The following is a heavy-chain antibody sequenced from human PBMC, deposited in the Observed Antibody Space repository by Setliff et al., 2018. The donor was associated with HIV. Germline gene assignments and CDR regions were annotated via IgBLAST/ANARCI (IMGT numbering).Heavy chain of an antibody. V-gene: IGHV3-7*01. D-gene: IGHD6-19*01. CDR3: ARDVAVAGTEF. J-gene: IGHJ4*02. CDR1: GFTFSNYW. Sequence: GGSLRLSCAASGFTFSNYWMSWVRQAPGKGLEWVAHINQDGSEKNHVDSVKGRFTISRDNARNSPYLQMNSLKADDTAVYYCARDVAVAGTEFWGQGTLVTVSS. CDR2: INQDGSEK.